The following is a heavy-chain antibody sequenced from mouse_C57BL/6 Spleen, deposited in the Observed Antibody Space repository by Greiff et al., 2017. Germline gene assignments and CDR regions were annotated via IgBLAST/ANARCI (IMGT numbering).Heavy chain of an antibody. Sequence: VQLQQSGPELVKPGASVKISCKASGYTFTDYYMNWVKQSHGKSLEWIGDINPNNGGTSYNQKFKGKATLTVDKSSSTAYMELRSLTSEDSAVYYCARGATVVATFPHYAMDYWGQGTSVTVSS. CDR3: ARGATVVATFPHYAMDY. V-gene: IGHV1-26*01. J-gene: IGHJ4*01. CDR1: GYTFTDYY. CDR2: INPNNGGT. D-gene: IGHD1-1*01.